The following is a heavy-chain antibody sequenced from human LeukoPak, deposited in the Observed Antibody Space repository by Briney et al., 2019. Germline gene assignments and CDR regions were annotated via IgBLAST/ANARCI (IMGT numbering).Heavy chain of an antibody. J-gene: IGHJ5*02. CDR3: ARARMVYALNWFDP. D-gene: IGHD2-8*01. CDR1: GYSISSGYY. V-gene: IGHV4-38-2*02. Sequence: SETLSLTCTVSGYSISSGYYWGWIRQPPGKGLEWIGSIYYSGSTYYNPSLKSRVTISVDTSKNQFSLKLSSVTAADTAVYYCARARMVYALNWFDPWGQGTLVTVFS. CDR2: IYYSGST.